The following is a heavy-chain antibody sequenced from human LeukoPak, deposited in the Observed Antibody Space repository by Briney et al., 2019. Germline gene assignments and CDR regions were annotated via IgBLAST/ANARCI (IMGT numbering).Heavy chain of an antibody. CDR3: ARGVVAAAGRTFDF. V-gene: IGHV4-59*01. J-gene: IGHJ4*02. Sequence: SETLSLTCTIYGGSFSGYYWSWIRQPPGKGLEWIGYIYNSGSTNYNPSLKSRITISLDTSKNQFSLKLSSVTAADTAVYYCARGVVAAAGRTFDFWGQGTLVTVSS. CDR1: GGSFSGYY. CDR2: IYNSGST. D-gene: IGHD6-13*01.